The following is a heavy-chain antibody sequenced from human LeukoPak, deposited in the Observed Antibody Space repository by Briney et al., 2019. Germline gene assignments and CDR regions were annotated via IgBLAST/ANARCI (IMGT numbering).Heavy chain of an antibody. D-gene: IGHD3-22*01. Sequence: GGSLRLSCAASGFTFDDYAMHWVRQAPGKGLEWVSGISWNSGSIGYADSVKGRFTISRDNAKNSLYLQMNSLRAEDTALYYCAKDSAYYYDSSGYSALFDYWGQGTLVTVSS. J-gene: IGHJ4*02. CDR2: ISWNSGSI. CDR1: GFTFDDYA. V-gene: IGHV3-9*01. CDR3: AKDSAYYYDSSGYSALFDY.